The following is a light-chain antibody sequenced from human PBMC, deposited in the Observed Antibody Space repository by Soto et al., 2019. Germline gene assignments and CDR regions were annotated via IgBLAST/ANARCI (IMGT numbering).Light chain of an antibody. V-gene: IGKV3-15*01. CDR1: QSVSSN. Sequence: DKEMTQSPATLSVSPGERATLSCRASQSVSSNLAWYQQKPGQAPRLLIYAASTRATDIPARFSGSGSGTEFTLTISSLQPEDFAIYYCQQYNNWPITFGQGTRLEIK. J-gene: IGKJ5*01. CDR3: QQYNNWPIT. CDR2: AAS.